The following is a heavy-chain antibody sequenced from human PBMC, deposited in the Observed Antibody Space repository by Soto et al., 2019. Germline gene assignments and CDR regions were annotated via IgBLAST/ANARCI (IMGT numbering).Heavy chain of an antibody. CDR2: ISPILVIA. CDR3: AMKERAYCRSSNCYEWYLDL. D-gene: IGHD2-2*01. CDR1: GGTLITYT. Sequence: QLVQSGAEVKKPGSSVKVSCKASGGTLITYTISWVRHALAQGLDWMGTISPILVIASYAQKFRGSVTITADQSTSTTDIELRGLRSEDTAVYYSAMKERAYCRSSNCYEWYLDLWGSGTLVTV. J-gene: IGHJ2*01. V-gene: IGHV1-69*02.